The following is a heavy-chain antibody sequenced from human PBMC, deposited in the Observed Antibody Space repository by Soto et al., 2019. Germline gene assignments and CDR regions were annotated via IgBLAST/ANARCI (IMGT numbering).Heavy chain of an antibody. CDR3: AKMEGMDPWAYSFDY. J-gene: IGHJ4*02. CDR2: IYGGGNGP. D-gene: IGHD2-2*03. V-gene: IGHV3-23*01. Sequence: EVQVLESGGGLVQPGGSLRLSCAATGFTFSDFAMSWVRQAPGKGLEWVSRIYGGGNGPHYADSVKGRVTISRDNSKNTWYLQKNSLRAEDTAVYYCAKMEGMDPWAYSFDYWGQGTLVTVSS. CDR1: GFTFSDFA.